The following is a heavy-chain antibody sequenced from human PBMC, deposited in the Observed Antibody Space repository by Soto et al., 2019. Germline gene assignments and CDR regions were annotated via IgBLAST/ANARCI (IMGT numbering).Heavy chain of an antibody. CDR1: GFTFSSYA. CDR3: AKSDGDPKYYFDY. CDR2: ISGSGGST. V-gene: IGHV3-23*01. J-gene: IGHJ4*02. Sequence: EVQLLESGGGLVQPGGSLRLSCAASGFTFSSYAMSWVRQAPGKGLEWVSAISGSGGSTYYADSVKGRFTISRDNSNNTLYLQMNSLRAEDTAVYYCAKSDGDPKYYFDYWGQGTLVTVSS. D-gene: IGHD4-17*01.